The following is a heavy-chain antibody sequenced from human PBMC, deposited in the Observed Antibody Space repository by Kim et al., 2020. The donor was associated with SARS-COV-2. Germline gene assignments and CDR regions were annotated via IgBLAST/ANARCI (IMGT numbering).Heavy chain of an antibody. J-gene: IGHJ5*01. CDR3: AKAAMSSSQVGFFDS. D-gene: IGHD6-13*01. Sequence: GGSLRLSCAASGFTFSNYAMSWVRPAPGKGLEWVSGIRGSSEATYYADSVKGRFTISRDNSRNTLYLQINSLRVDDTALYYCAKAAMSSSQVGFFDSWGRGTLVTVSS. CDR2: IRGSSEAT. V-gene: IGHV3-23*01. CDR1: GFTFSNYA.